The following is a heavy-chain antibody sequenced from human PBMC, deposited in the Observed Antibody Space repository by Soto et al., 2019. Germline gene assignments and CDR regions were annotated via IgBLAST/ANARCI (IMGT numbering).Heavy chain of an antibody. CDR3: ARDNRDTAMVQYYYYYYMDV. J-gene: IGHJ6*03. Sequence: GGSLRLSCAASGFTFSDYYMSWIRQAPGKGLELVSYISSSGSTIYYADSVKGRFTISRDNAKNSLYLQMNSLRAEDTAVYYCARDNRDTAMVQYYYYYYMDVWGKGTTVTVSS. CDR2: ISSSGSTI. V-gene: IGHV3-11*01. CDR1: GFTFSDYY. D-gene: IGHD5-18*01.